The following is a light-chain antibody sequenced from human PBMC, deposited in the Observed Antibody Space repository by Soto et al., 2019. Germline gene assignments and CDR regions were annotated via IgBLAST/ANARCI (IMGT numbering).Light chain of an antibody. J-gene: IGKJ4*01. V-gene: IGKV3-20*01. Sequence: EVVLTQSPGTLSLSPGERATLSCRASQSVSSGTYLAWYQQKPGQAPTLLIYGASTRAAGIPDRFSGSGSGTDFTLTITRLEPEDFAVYYCRQYGDSPLTFGGGTRVE. CDR2: GAS. CDR1: QSVSSGTY. CDR3: RQYGDSPLT.